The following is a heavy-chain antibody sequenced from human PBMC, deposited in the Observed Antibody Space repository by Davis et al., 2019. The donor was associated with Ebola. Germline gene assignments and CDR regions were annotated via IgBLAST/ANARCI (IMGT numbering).Heavy chain of an antibody. Sequence: MPSETLSLTCTVSGGSINGYYWNWSRQPPGKGLEWLGYVYYSGTTSYNPSLKSRVTISVGTSNNQFSLRLSSVTAADTAVYYCARWDYDNGGFYLGFWGQGTLVTVSS. V-gene: IGHV4-59*01. CDR2: VYYSGTT. CDR1: GGSINGYY. CDR3: ARWDYDNGGFYLGF. J-gene: IGHJ4*02. D-gene: IGHD3-22*01.